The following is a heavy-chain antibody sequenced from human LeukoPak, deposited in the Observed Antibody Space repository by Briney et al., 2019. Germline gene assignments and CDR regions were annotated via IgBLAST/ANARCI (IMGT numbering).Heavy chain of an antibody. V-gene: IGHV6-1*01. CDR2: TYYRSKWYN. CDR3: ARAWQQLEGGHFDY. CDR1: GDSVSSNSAA. D-gene: IGHD6-13*01. J-gene: IGHJ4*02. Sequence: SRTLSLTCAISGDSVSSNSAAWNWIRQSPSRGLEWLGRTYYRSKWYNDYAVSVKSRITINPDTSKNQFSLQLNSVTPEDTAVYYCARAWQQLEGGHFDYWGQGTLVTVSS.